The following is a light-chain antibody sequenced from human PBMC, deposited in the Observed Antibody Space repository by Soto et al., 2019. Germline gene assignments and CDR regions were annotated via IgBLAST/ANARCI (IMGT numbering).Light chain of an antibody. CDR3: QHYDSLPRA. V-gene: IGKV1-33*01. Sequence: DIQMTQSPSSLSASVGDRVTITCRASQDISNYLNWYQQKPGKAPKLLIYDASNLETGVPSRFSGSGSGTDFTFTITSLQPEDIATYYCQHYDSLPRAFGQGTRLEIK. CDR2: DAS. CDR1: QDISNY. J-gene: IGKJ5*01.